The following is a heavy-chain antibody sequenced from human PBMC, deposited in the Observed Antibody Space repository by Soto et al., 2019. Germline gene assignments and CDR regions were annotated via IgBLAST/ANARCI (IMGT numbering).Heavy chain of an antibody. D-gene: IGHD2-15*01. V-gene: IGHV4-30-4*01. CDR3: ARQRYCSGGSCPRRFDP. J-gene: IGHJ5*02. CDR1: GGSISSGDYY. Sequence: QVQLQESGPGLVKPSQTLSLTCTVSGGSISSGDYYWSWICQPPGKGLEWIGYIYYSGSTYYNPSLKSRVTISVDTSKNQFSLKLSSVTAADTAVYYCARQRYCSGGSCPRRFDPWGQGTLVTVSS. CDR2: IYYSGST.